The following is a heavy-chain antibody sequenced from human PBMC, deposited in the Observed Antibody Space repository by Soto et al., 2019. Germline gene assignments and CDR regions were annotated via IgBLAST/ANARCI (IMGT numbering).Heavy chain of an antibody. V-gene: IGHV3-33*01. CDR3: ARDIAYCGGDCNSAAFDI. Sequence: QVHLVESGGGVVQPGRSLRLSCAASRFTFSDYAMHWVRQAPGKGLEWVALISSDGTNKYYIDSVKGRFTISRDNSKNTLYLQMNRLRTEDTALYYCARDIAYCGGDCNSAAFDIWGQGTTVTVSS. D-gene: IGHD2-21*02. J-gene: IGHJ3*02. CDR2: ISSDGTNK. CDR1: RFTFSDYA.